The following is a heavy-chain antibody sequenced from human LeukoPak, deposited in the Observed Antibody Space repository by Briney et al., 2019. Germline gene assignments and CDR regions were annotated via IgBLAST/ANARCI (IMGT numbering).Heavy chain of an antibody. CDR1: GFTFSSYW. D-gene: IGHD1-14*01. V-gene: IGHV3-74*01. Sequence: PGGSLRLSCAASGFTFSSYWIFWVRQAPGKGLVWVSHIYSDGSSTTYADSVKGRFTISRDNAKNTLYLQMNSLRAEDTAVYYCARGGEPAGFDIWGQGTMVTVSS. J-gene: IGHJ3*02. CDR2: IYSDGSST. CDR3: ARGGEPAGFDI.